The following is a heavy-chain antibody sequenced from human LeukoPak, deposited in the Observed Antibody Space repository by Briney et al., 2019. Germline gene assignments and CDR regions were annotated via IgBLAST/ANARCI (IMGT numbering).Heavy chain of an antibody. J-gene: IGHJ4*02. V-gene: IGHV4-4*07. CDR1: GGSIRSYY. CDR3: ARENSGSYREFDC. D-gene: IGHD1-26*01. Sequence: SETLSLTCTVSGGSIRSYYWSWIRQPAGKGLEWIGRIYTSGSTNYNASLKSRVSMSVDTSKNQFSLKLSSVTAADTAVFYCARENSGSYREFDCWGQGTLVTVSS. CDR2: IYTSGST.